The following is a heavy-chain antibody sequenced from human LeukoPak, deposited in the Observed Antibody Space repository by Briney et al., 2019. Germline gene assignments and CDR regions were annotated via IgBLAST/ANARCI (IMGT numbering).Heavy chain of an antibody. CDR1: GFTFSNYG. CDR3: ARETAVAGTGFDY. D-gene: IGHD6-19*01. CDR2: ILYDGSNK. V-gene: IGHV3-30*03. J-gene: IGHJ4*02. Sequence: GGSLRLSCAASGFTFSNYGMHWVRQAPGKGLEWVAIILYDGSNKYYADPVKGRFTISRDNSKNTLYLQMNSLRAEDTAVYYCARETAVAGTGFDYWGQGTLVTVSS.